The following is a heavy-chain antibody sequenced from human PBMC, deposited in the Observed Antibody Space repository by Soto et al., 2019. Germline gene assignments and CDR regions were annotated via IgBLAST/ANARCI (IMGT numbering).Heavy chain of an antibody. CDR2: ISSNGDTA. CDR3: AKDLSRWPHYAFDS. Sequence: GGSLRLSCAASGFTFSNYGMNWVRQAPGKGPECVSGISSNGDTANYADSVNGRFTISRDNSKNALYMQMNGLRPEDTAVYYCAKDLSRWPHYAFDSWGQGTLVTVYS. J-gene: IGHJ5*01. CDR1: GFTFSNYG. V-gene: IGHV3-23*01. D-gene: IGHD4-17*01.